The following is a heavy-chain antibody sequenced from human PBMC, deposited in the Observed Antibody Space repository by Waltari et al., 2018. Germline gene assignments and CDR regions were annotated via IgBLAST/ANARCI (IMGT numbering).Heavy chain of an antibody. D-gene: IGHD6-13*01. CDR2: IRSSGGST. J-gene: IGHJ4*02. V-gene: IGHV3-23*01. CDR3: TKWLTAAGTGWFDC. Sequence: EVQLLESGGGLVQPGGSLRLSCAASGFTFSSYAMTWVRQAPGKGVGGVAGIRSSGGSTYDAAAVKGRFTISRDNSRNTLHRQMNSLRAEDTAIYYCTKWLTAAGTGWFDCWGQGTLVTVSS. CDR1: GFTFSSYA.